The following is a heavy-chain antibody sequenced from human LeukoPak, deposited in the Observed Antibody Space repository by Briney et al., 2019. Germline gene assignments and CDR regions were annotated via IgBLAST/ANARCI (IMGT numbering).Heavy chain of an antibody. V-gene: IGHV3-23*01. CDR3: AKQPRPKYCGGDCYSVYFDY. Sequence: GGSLRLSCAASGFTFSSYAMSWVRQAPGKGLEWVSAISGSGGSTYYADSVKGRFTISRDNSKNTLYLQMNSLRAEDTAVYYCAKQPRPKYCGGDCYSVYFDYWGQGTLVTVSS. D-gene: IGHD2-21*02. CDR2: ISGSGGST. CDR1: GFTFSSYA. J-gene: IGHJ4*02.